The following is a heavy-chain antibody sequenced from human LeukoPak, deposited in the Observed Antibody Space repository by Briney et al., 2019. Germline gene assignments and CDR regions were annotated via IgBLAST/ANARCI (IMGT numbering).Heavy chain of an antibody. J-gene: IGHJ6*02. D-gene: IGHD7-27*01. Sequence: GGSLRLSCAASGFTFDDYAMHWVRQAPGKGLEWVSGISWNSGSIGYADSVKGRFTISRDNAKNSLYLQMNSLRAEDTALYYCAKDWGDYYYYGMDVWGQGTTVTASS. CDR2: ISWNSGSI. V-gene: IGHV3-9*01. CDR3: AKDWGDYYYYGMDV. CDR1: GFTFDDYA.